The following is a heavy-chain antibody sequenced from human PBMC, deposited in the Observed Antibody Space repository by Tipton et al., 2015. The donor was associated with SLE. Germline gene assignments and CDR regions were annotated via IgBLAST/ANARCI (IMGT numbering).Heavy chain of an antibody. V-gene: IGHV3-9*01. Sequence: SLRLSCATSGFTFDDYAIDWVRQVSGKGLEWVSGIRWNSDGIGYADSVKGRFTIYRDNAKNTLFLQMNSLTAEDTAVYYCARVWVGTTTTLPFDYWGQGTLVTVSS. CDR1: GFTFDDYA. CDR2: IRWNSDGI. D-gene: IGHD1-26*01. CDR3: ARVWVGTTTTLPFDY. J-gene: IGHJ4*02.